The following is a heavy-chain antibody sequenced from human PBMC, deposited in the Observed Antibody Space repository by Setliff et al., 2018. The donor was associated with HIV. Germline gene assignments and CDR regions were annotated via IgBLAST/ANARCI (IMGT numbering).Heavy chain of an antibody. CDR3: ASGRGPTYYYDSSGSRGAFDI. Sequence: SETLSLTCTVSGGSISDSDFYWSWIRQHPGKALEWIGYIHHSGSAFYNPSLKSRLTISIDTSKSQFSLRLSSVTAADTAVYYCASGRGPTYYYDSSGSRGAFDIWGQGTMVT. CDR1: GGSISDSDFY. CDR2: IHHSGSA. V-gene: IGHV4-31*03. J-gene: IGHJ3*02. D-gene: IGHD3-22*01.